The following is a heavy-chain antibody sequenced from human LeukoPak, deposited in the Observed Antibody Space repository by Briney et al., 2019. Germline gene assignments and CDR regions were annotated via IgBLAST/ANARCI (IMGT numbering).Heavy chain of an antibody. CDR3: AKDGSGSYWYFDY. CDR1: GFTVSSNY. Sequence: PGGSLRLSCAASGFTVSSNYMSWVRQAPGKGLEWVSGISWNSGSIGYADSVKGRFTISRDNAKNSLYLQMNSLRAEDTALYYCAKDGSGSYWYFDYWGRGTLVTVSS. V-gene: IGHV3-9*01. D-gene: IGHD3-10*01. J-gene: IGHJ4*02. CDR2: ISWNSGSI.